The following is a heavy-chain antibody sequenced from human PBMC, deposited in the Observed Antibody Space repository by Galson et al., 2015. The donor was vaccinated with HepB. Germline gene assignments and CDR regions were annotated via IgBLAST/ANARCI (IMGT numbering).Heavy chain of an antibody. CDR1: GFTFSNAW. D-gene: IGHD3-10*01. CDR2: IKSKTDGGTT. CDR3: TRGQVYYGSGDYYYYYGMDV. J-gene: IGHJ6*02. Sequence: SLRLSCAASGFTFSNAWMSWVRQAPGKGLEWVGRIKSKTDGGTTDYAAPVKGRFTISRDDSKNTLYLQMNSLKTEDTAVYYCTRGQVYYGSGDYYYYYGMDVWGQGTTVTVSS. V-gene: IGHV3-15*01.